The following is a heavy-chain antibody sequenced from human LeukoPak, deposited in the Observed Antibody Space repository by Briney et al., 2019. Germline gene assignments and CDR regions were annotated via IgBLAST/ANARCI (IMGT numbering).Heavy chain of an antibody. D-gene: IGHD1-7*01. CDR1: GFTFSSYA. CDR3: ARGLITGTSQYYYYMDV. V-gene: IGHV3-23*01. CDR2: ISGSGGST. Sequence: GGSLRLSCAASGFTFSSYAMSWVRQAPGKGLEWVSVISGSGGSTYTADSVKGRFTISRDNSKNTLYLQMNSLRAEDTAVYYCARGLITGTSQYYYYMDVWGKGTTVTVSS. J-gene: IGHJ6*03.